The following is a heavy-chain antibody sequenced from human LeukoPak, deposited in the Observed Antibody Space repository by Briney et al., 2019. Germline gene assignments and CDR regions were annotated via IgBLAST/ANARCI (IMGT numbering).Heavy chain of an antibody. Sequence: ASVKVSCKASDYTFTSYGISWVRQAPGQGLEWMGWISGYNGHTNYADKVQGRVTLTTDTSTSTAYMELRSLSSDDTAVYYCARDTGAEIPGIDTLGDDAFDIWGQGTMVSVSS. CDR3: ARDTGAEIPGIDTLGDDAFDI. V-gene: IGHV1-18*01. D-gene: IGHD5-18*01. CDR1: DYTFTSYG. CDR2: ISGYNGHT. J-gene: IGHJ3*02.